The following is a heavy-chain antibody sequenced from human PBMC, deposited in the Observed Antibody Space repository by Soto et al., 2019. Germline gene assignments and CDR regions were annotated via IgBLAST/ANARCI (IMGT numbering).Heavy chain of an antibody. CDR2: INSDGSST. CDR1: GFTFSSYW. Sequence: SGGSLRLSCAASGFTFSSYWMHWVRQAPGKGLVWVSRINSDGSSTSYADSVKGRFTISRDNAKNTLYLQMNSLRAEDTAVYYCARVPYYYDSSGYYDYWGQGTLVTVSS. CDR3: ARVPYYYDSSGYYDY. J-gene: IGHJ4*02. D-gene: IGHD3-22*01. V-gene: IGHV3-74*01.